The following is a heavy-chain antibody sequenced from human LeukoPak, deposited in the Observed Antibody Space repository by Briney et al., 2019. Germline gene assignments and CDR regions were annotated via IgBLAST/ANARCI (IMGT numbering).Heavy chain of an antibody. J-gene: IGHJ6*02. CDR1: GFTFSSYA. V-gene: IGHV3-23*01. D-gene: IGHD3-22*01. CDR2: ISGSGSST. Sequence: GGSLRLSCAASGFTFSSYAMTWVRQAPGKGLEWVSGISGSGSSTYYADSVKGRFTISRDNSKNSLYLQMNSLRAEDTAVYYCARALPITMIIVVYPGGMDVWGQGTTVTVSS. CDR3: ARALPITMIIVVYPGGMDV.